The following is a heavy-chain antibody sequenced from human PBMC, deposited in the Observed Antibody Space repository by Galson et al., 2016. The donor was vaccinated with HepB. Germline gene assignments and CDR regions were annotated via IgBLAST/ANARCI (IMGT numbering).Heavy chain of an antibody. J-gene: IGHJ4*02. CDR2: VYWDDDK. CDR1: GFSLNTGGVS. D-gene: IGHD2-15*01. Sequence: ALVKPTQTVTLTCFFSGFSLNTGGVSVGWIRQPPGKALQWLAVVYWDDDKHYTPSLKTRLNITKETSKNQVVLTMTNMDPVDTATYYCVTGNCSGGSCYQSDYWGQGTLGTVSS. CDR3: VTGNCSGGSCYQSDY. V-gene: IGHV2-5*02.